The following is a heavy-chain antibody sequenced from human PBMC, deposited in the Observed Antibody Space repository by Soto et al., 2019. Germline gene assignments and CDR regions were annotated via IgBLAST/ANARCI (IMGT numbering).Heavy chain of an antibody. CDR2: INHSGNT. D-gene: IGHD3-10*01. CDR3: ARGSSSYRHYSDSGSSWWFDP. Sequence: QVQLQQWGAGLLKPSETLSLTCAVYGASFSGYYWNYIRQPPGKGLEWIGEINHSGNTKYNPSLKSRVTMSVDTSKNQFPLRLSSVTAADTAVYYCARGSSSYRHYSDSGSSWWFDPWGQGALVTVSS. CDR1: GASFSGYY. V-gene: IGHV4-34*01. J-gene: IGHJ5*02.